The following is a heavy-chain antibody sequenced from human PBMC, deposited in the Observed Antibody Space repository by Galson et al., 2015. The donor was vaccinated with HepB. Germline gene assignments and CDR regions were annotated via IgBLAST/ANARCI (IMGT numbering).Heavy chain of an antibody. CDR3: AKVTYGDYSYYFDY. D-gene: IGHD4-17*01. CDR2: ISYDGSNK. V-gene: IGHV3-30*04. J-gene: IGHJ4*02. CDR1: GFTFSSYA. Sequence: SLRLSCAASGFTFSSYAMHWVRQAPGKGLEWVAVISYDGSNKYYADSVKDRFTISRDNSKNTLYLQMNSLRAEDTAVYYCAKVTYGDYSYYFDYWGQGTLVTVSS.